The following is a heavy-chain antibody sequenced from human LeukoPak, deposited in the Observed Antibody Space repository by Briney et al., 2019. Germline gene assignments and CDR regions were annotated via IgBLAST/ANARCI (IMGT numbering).Heavy chain of an antibody. V-gene: IGHV3-30*04. CDR2: ISYDGSNK. Sequence: PGGSLRLSCAASGFTFSSYAMHWVRQAPGKGLEWVAVISYDGSNKYYADSVKGRFTISRDNSKNTLYLQMSSLRAEDTAVYHCAREYGDYLGAFDIWGQGTMVTVSS. CDR3: AREYGDYLGAFDI. D-gene: IGHD4-17*01. J-gene: IGHJ3*02. CDR1: GFTFSSYA.